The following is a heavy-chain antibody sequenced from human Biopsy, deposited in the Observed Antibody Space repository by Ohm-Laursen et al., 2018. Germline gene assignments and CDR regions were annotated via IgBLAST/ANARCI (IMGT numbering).Heavy chain of an antibody. D-gene: IGHD2-21*01. CDR2: IGSSGSDV. V-gene: IGHV3-21*06. CDR3: ARLLRPKGDLDY. J-gene: IGHJ4*01. Sequence: SLRLSCAASGATLSGYAMNWVRQAPGEGLEWVSSIGSSGSDVYYAASVKGRFTSSRDNARNSLYLQMDSLRVEDTAVYYCARLLRPKGDLDYWGQEPWSPSPQ. CDR1: GATLSGYA.